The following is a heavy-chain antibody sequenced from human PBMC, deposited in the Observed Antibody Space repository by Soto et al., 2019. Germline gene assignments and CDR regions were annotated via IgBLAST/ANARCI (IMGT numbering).Heavy chain of an antibody. J-gene: IGHJ4*02. D-gene: IGHD3-10*01. CDR3: ARDLGVRGKYYFDS. CDR2: INAGSGDT. V-gene: IGHV1-3*01. CDR1: GYTFTIFA. Sequence: GASVKGSCKSAGYTFTIFAVHWVRQAPGQSREWMGWINAGSGDTKYSQNFQGRVTITRDTSASPVYMELSSLRSEDTAVYNCARDLGVRGKYYFDSWGQGTLVTVSS.